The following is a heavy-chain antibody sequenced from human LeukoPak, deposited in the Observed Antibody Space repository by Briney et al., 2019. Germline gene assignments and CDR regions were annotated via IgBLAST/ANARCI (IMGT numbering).Heavy chain of an antibody. CDR2: VYDSGST. V-gene: IGHV4-59*11. J-gene: IGHJ4*02. CDR1: GASISNHY. Sequence: SETLSLTCTVSGASISNHYWNWVRQSPGKGLEWIGYVYDSGSTNYNPSLKSRVTISVDTSKNQFSLKLSSVTAADTAVYYCARRVDGSGGDYFDYWGQGTLVTVSS. CDR3: ARRVDGSGGDYFDY. D-gene: IGHD3-10*01.